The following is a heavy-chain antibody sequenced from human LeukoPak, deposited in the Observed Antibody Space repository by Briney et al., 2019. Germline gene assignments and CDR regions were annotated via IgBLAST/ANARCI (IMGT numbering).Heavy chain of an antibody. D-gene: IGHD3-9*01. J-gene: IGHJ4*02. Sequence: SETLSLTCTVSGYFVSSGYYGGWILQPPGQGLGWIGSIYYSGSTHSNPSLKNRVSISIGTSNNHLSLKVTSVIAADKAVYYCARHDILTGYYPRQVDYWGPGTLVTVS. V-gene: IGHV4-38-2*02. CDR1: GYFVSSGYY. CDR2: IYYSGST. CDR3: ARHDILTGYYPRQVDY.